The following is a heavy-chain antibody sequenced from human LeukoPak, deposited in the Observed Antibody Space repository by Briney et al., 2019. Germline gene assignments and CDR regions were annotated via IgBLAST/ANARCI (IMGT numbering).Heavy chain of an antibody. J-gene: IGHJ4*02. V-gene: IGHV4-38-2*02. D-gene: IGHD2-2*01. CDR3: AREANLPAAMVVY. Sequence: PSETLSLTCTVSGYSISSGYYWGWIRRPPGKGLEWIGSIYHSGSTYYNPSLKSRVTISVDTSKNQFSLKLSSVTAADTAVYYCAREANLPAAMVVYWGQGTLVTVSS. CDR2: IYHSGST. CDR1: GYSISSGYY.